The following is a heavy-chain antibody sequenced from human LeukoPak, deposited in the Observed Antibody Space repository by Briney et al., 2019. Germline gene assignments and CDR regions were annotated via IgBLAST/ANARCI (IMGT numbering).Heavy chain of an antibody. Sequence: SETLSLTCTVSSGSIISYYWNWIRQAPGKGLEWIGYIHYSGSTSYNPSLKSRVTISVDTSKNQFSLKLRSVTAADTAVYYCARAIPTSYYYYTDVWGQGTTVTVSS. D-gene: IGHD2-2*02. J-gene: IGHJ6*03. CDR2: IHYSGST. CDR3: ARAIPTSYYYYTDV. V-gene: IGHV4-59*01. CDR1: SGSIISYY.